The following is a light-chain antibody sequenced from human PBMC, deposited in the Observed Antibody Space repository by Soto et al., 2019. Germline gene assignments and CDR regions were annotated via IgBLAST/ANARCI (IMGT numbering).Light chain of an antibody. V-gene: IGLV1-44*01. J-gene: IGLJ3*02. CDR1: SSNVGSNT. CDR2: SDD. Sequence: QSVLTQPPSASGTPGQRVTISCSGSSSNVGSNTVSWYQQLPGTAPKVLIYSDDQRPSGVPDRFSGSRSGSSASLAISGLQSWDEADYYCASWEDSLNGWVIGGGTQLTVL. CDR3: ASWEDSLNGWV.